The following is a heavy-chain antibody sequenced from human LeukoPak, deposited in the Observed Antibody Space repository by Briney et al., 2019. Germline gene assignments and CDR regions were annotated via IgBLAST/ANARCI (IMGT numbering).Heavy chain of an antibody. D-gene: IGHD6-19*01. CDR3: ARGPGIAVAGTYGDPY. CDR2: ISWNSDSI. CDR1: GLTFDNYA. V-gene: IGHV3-9*01. J-gene: IGHJ4*02. Sequence: GGSLRLSCAASGLTFDNYAMHWVRQAPGKGLEWVSGISWNSDSIGYADSVKGRFTISRDNAKNSLYLQMNSLRAEDTAVYYCARGPGIAVAGTYGDPYWGQGTLVTVSS.